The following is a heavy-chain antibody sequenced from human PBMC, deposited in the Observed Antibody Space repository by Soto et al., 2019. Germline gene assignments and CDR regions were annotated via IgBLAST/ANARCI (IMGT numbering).Heavy chain of an antibody. V-gene: IGHV3-23*01. CDR2: ISGSGGST. CDR1: GFTFSSYA. J-gene: IGHJ4*02. Sequence: HPGGSLRLSCAASGFTFSSYAMSWVRQAPGKGLEWVSAISGSGGSTYYADSVKGRFTISRDNAENTLYLQMNSLRVEDTAVYYCAKDNYDFWSGYWSDWGQGTLVTVSS. CDR3: AKDNYDFWSGYWSD. D-gene: IGHD3-3*01.